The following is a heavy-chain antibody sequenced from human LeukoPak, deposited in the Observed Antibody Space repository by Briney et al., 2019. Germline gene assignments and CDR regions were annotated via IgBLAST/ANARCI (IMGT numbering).Heavy chain of an antibody. V-gene: IGHV4-39*01. CDR2: IYYSGST. D-gene: IGHD6-19*01. Sequence: SETLSLTCTVSGYSISSGSYYWGWIRPPPGKGLEWLGSIYYSGSTYHNPSLKSRVTMSVDTYTNEFSLRLTSVTAADTAVYYCARHAAGSGWYPVDYWGQGTLVTVSS. CDR1: GYSISSGSYY. CDR3: ARHAAGSGWYPVDY. J-gene: IGHJ4*02.